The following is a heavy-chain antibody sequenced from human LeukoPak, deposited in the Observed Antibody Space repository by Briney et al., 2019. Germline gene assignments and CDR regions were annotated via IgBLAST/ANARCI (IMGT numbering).Heavy chain of an antibody. Sequence: KSSETLSLTCAVSGGSISSSNWWSWVRQPPGKGLEWIGEIYHSGSTNYNPSLKSRVTISVDKSKNQFSLKLSSVTAADTAVYYCARDLEDSGSDGYYYYGMDVWGQGTTVTVSS. CDR2: IYHSGST. V-gene: IGHV4-4*02. CDR1: GGSISSSNW. J-gene: IGHJ6*02. CDR3: ARDLEDSGSDGYYYYGMDV. D-gene: IGHD1-26*01.